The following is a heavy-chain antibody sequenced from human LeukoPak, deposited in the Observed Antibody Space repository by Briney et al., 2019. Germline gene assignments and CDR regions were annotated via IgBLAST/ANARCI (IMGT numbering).Heavy chain of an antibody. D-gene: IGHD1-14*01. Sequence: SETLSLTCAVYGGSFSGYYWSWIRQPPGKRLEWIGEINHSGSTNYNPSLKSRVTISVDTSKNQCSRKPSSVTAADTGVYYCARPGGINDAFDIWGQGTMVTVSS. V-gene: IGHV4-34*01. CDR2: INHSGST. J-gene: IGHJ3*02. CDR1: GGSFSGYY. CDR3: ARPGGINDAFDI.